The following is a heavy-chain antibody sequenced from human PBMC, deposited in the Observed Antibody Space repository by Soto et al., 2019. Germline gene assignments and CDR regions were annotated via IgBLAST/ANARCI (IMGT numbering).Heavy chain of an antibody. D-gene: IGHD3-16*01. CDR1: GGSFSRCY. J-gene: IGHJ4*02. V-gene: IGHV4-34*01. CDR2: INHSGTT. Sequence: SEALSLTCAVSGGSFSRCYWTWIRQSPGKGLEWLGEINHSGTTNYNPSLKSRITMSVDTSKHQFSPSLPSLTDADTAVYYCARGSRARTSVVNQADAFFSYWGQRTLVTVSS. CDR3: ARGSRARTSVVNQADAFFSY.